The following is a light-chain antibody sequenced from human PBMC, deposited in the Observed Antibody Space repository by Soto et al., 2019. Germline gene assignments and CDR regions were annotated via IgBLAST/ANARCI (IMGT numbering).Light chain of an antibody. Sequence: QSVLTQPASVSGSRGQSITISCTGTSSVVGGYNYVSWYQQLPGKAPKLMIYDVNNRPSGVSNRFSGSKSGNTASLTISGLQAEDEADYYCTSYTGSSTFVFGTRTKVTVL. V-gene: IGLV2-14*01. J-gene: IGLJ1*01. CDR3: TSYTGSSTFV. CDR1: SSVVGGYNY. CDR2: DVN.